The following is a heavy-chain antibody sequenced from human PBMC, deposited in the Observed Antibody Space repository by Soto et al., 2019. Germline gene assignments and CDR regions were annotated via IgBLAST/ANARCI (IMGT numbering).Heavy chain of an antibody. J-gene: IGHJ4*02. Sequence: QVQLQESGPGLVKPLQTLSLTCAVSGGSFNSGDYYWSWIRQPPGKGLEWIGYIYYSGSAFYNPSLKSRVDMSLATSKSQSSLRLTSVTAADTAVYFCARVGYDSSHYSFGWFDFWGQGTLVTVSS. CDR1: GGSFNSGDYY. CDR3: ARVGYDSSHYSFGWFDF. CDR2: IYYSGSA. V-gene: IGHV4-30-4*01. D-gene: IGHD3-22*01.